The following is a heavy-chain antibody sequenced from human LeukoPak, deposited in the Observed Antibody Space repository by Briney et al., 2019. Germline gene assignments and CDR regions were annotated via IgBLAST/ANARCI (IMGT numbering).Heavy chain of an antibody. Sequence: PGGSLRLSCAASGFTFSSYGMHWVRQAPGKGLEWVAFIRYDGSNKYYADSVKGRFTISRDNFKNTLYLQMNSLRAEDTAVYYCANNEVGSIAVAGGYWGQGTLVTVSS. CDR2: IRYDGSNK. D-gene: IGHD6-19*01. CDR1: GFTFSSYG. CDR3: ANNEVGSIAVAGGY. V-gene: IGHV3-30*02. J-gene: IGHJ4*02.